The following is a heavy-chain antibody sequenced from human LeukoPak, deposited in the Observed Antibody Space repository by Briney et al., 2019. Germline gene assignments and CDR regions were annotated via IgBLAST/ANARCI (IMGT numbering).Heavy chain of an antibody. D-gene: IGHD4-17*01. CDR1: GDSISTSSSY. J-gene: IGHJ5*02. Sequence: PSETLSLTCSVSGDSISTSSSYWGWIRQPPGKGLEWIGSIYYSGSTYYNTSLKSRVSISVDTSKNQFSLKMNSVTAADTAVYYCTRDTGTTGEVKFDPWGQGTLVTVSS. CDR3: TRDTGTTGEVKFDP. CDR2: IYYSGST. V-gene: IGHV4-39*07.